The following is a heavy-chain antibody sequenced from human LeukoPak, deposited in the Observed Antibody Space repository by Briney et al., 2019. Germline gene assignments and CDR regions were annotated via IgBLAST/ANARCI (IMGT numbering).Heavy chain of an antibody. CDR3: ARGDYYGSAPYGMDV. CDR1: GGSISSYY. CDR2: MYHSGST. D-gene: IGHD3-10*01. Sequence: SETLFLTCTVSGGSISSYYWSWIRQPPGKGLEWIGYMYHSGSTNYNPSLKSRVTISVDTSKNQFSLKLSSVTAADTAVYYCARGDYYGSAPYGMDVWGQGTTVTVSS. V-gene: IGHV4-59*01. J-gene: IGHJ6*02.